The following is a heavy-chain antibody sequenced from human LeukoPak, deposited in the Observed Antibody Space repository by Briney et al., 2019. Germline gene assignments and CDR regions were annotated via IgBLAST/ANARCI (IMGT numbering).Heavy chain of an antibody. J-gene: IGHJ4*02. CDR1: GFTFSSYW. CDR3: ARDHFDWVGDFDY. D-gene: IGHD3-9*01. CDR2: IKEDGSEK. V-gene: IGHV3-7*03. Sequence: SGGSLRLSCAASGFTFSSYWMSWVRQAPGKGLEWVANIKEDGSEKYYVDSVKGRLTISRDNAKNSLYLQMNSLRAKDTAVYYCARDHFDWVGDFDYWGQGTLVTVSS.